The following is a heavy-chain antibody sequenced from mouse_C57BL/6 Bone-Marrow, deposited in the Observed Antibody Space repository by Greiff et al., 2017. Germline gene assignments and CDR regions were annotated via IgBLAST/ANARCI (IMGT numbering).Heavy chain of an antibody. Sequence: DVMLVESGGGLVKPGGSLKLSCAASGFPFSDYGMHWVRRAPEKGLEWVAYISSGSSTIYYADTVKGRFTISRDNAKNTLFLQMTSLRSEDTAMYYCATFDVWGTGTTVTVSS. CDR3: ATFDV. V-gene: IGHV5-17*01. J-gene: IGHJ1*03. CDR2: ISSGSSTI. CDR1: GFPFSDYG.